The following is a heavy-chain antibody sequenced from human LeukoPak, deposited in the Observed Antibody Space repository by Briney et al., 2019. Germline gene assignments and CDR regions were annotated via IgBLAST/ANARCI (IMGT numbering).Heavy chain of an antibody. V-gene: IGHV1-2*02. J-gene: IGHJ4*02. CDR2: INPNSGDT. D-gene: IGHD1-20*01. CDR3: ARDSMSKWNALNY. Sequence: ASVKVSCKASGYTFSGYYMHWVRQAPGQGLEWMGWINPNSGDTIYAQKFQGRVTMTRDTSISTAYMDLSRLRSDDTAVYYCARDSMSKWNALNYWGQGTLVTVSS. CDR1: GYTFSGYY.